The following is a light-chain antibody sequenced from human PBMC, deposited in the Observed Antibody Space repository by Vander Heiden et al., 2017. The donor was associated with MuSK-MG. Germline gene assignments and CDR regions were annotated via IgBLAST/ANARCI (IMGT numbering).Light chain of an antibody. V-gene: IGLV1-51*02. Sequence: SVFTQPPSVSAAPGQQVTIPCPRISSNIRHNYVSWYQQLPGTAPKLLIYENNKRPSGIPDRFSGSKSGTSATLGITGLQTGDEADYYCGTWDSSLSAVVFGGGTKLTVL. CDR2: ENN. CDR3: GTWDSSLSAVV. J-gene: IGLJ2*01. CDR1: SSNIRHNY.